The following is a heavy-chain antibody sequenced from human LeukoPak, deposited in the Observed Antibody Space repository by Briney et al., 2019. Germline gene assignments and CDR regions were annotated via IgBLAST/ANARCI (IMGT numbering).Heavy chain of an antibody. Sequence: SQTLSLTRGVDDGSFSDDYWSWIRQPPGKGLEWIGEINRSGNTNYNPSPRSRVTISVDTSNDQFSLKLRSVTAADTAVYYCARARLLVSGEFLVRAGRLGMDVWGQGTTVTVSS. D-gene: IGHD3-10*01. CDR3: ARARLLVSGEFLVRAGRLGMDV. CDR1: DGSFSDDY. V-gene: IGHV4-34*01. CDR2: INRSGNT. J-gene: IGHJ6*02.